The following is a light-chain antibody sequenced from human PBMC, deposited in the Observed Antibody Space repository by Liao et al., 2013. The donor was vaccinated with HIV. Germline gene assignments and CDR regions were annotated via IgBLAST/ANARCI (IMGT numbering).Light chain of an antibody. CDR2: YDT. CDR1: NIGSKS. Sequence: SYVLTQPSSLSVAPGKTARITCGGNNIGSKSVHWYQQKPGQAPVLVIYYDTDRPSGIPERFSGSNSGNTATLTISRVEAGDEADYYCQVWDSSTDQEVFGGGTKLTVL. J-gene: IGLJ3*02. CDR3: QVWDSSTDQEV. V-gene: IGLV3-21*01.